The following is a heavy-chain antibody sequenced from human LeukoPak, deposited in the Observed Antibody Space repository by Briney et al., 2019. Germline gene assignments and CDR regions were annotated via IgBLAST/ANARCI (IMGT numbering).Heavy chain of an antibody. CDR2: IYYSGST. D-gene: IGHD3-22*01. J-gene: IGHJ6*02. CDR3: ARDKARYYESSGLFYYYGMDV. CDR1: GDSISSDDYY. V-gene: IGHV4-30-4*01. Sequence: SQTLTLTCTVSGDSISSDDYYWSWIRQPPGKGLEWMGYIYYSGSTNYHLSLKSRVTISVDTSKNQFSLKLSSVTAADTAVYYCARDKARYYESSGLFYYYGMDVWGQRSTVTVSS.